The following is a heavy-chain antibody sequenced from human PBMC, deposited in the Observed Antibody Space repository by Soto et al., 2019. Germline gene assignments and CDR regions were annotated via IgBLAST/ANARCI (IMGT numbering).Heavy chain of an antibody. CDR3: AREGLTGEWGYYYYYYGMDV. CDR1: AFTFISNE. J-gene: IGHJ6*02. V-gene: IGHV3-48*03. D-gene: IGHD3-9*01. Sequence: PAGSRRLASAPAAFTFISNEINWVSQSPEKWREWVSYISSSGSTIYYADSVKDRFTISRDNAKNSLYLQMSSLRAEDTAVYYCAREGLTGEWGYYYYYYGMDVWGQGTTVTVSS. CDR2: ISSSGSTI.